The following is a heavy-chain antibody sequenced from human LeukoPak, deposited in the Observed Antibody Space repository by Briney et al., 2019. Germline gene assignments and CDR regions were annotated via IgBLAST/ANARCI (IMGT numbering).Heavy chain of an antibody. V-gene: IGHV3-30*18. CDR2: ISYDGSNK. J-gene: IGHJ4*02. CDR1: GFTFSSYG. D-gene: IGHD1-26*01. Sequence: GRSLRLSCAASGFTFSSYGMHWVRQAPGKGLEWVAVISYDGSNKYYADSVKGRFTISRDNSRNTLYLQMNSLRAEDTAVYYCAKRPYSGSYFFDYWGQGTLVTASS. CDR3: AKRPYSGSYFFDY.